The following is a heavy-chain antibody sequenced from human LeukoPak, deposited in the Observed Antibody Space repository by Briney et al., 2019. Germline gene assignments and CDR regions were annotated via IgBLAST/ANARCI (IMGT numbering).Heavy chain of an antibody. CDR1: GGSISSYY. CDR2: IFYSGST. V-gene: IGHV4-59*01. Sequence: SETLSLTCTVSGGSISSYYWSWIRQHPGKGLEWIGYIFYSGSTNYNPSLKSRVTISVDTSKNQFSLKLSSVTAADTAVYYCAITTGTSSFDAFDIWGQGTMVTVSS. CDR3: AITTGTSSFDAFDI. J-gene: IGHJ3*02. D-gene: IGHD1-1*01.